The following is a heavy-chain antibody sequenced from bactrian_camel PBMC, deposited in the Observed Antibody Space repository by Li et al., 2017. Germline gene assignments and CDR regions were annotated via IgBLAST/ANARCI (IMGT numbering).Heavy chain of an antibody. CDR3: GADPPATWCRPKASFGY. CDR2: ISGSDGRT. CDR1: LNPTSDYC. J-gene: IGHJ6*01. D-gene: IGHD1*01. Sequence: DVQLVESGGGSVQAGGSLKLSCAASLNPTSDYCLGWFRQAPGKEREGVASISGSDGRTYYADSVKGRFTISQDNAQNAIYLQLDSLKPEDSAMYYCGADPPATWCRPKASFGYLGQGTQVTVS. V-gene: IGHV3S66*01.